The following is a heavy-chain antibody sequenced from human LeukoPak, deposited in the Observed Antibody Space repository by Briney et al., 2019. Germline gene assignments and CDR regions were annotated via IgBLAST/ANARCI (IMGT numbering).Heavy chain of an antibody. CDR2: INHSGST. J-gene: IGHJ4*02. Sequence: SETLSLTCAVYGGSLSAYYWSWIRQFPGKGLEWIAEINHSGSTNYNPSLKSRVTISVDTSKNQFSLKLSPVTAADTAVYYCARLIVGATPDYWGQGTLVTVSS. V-gene: IGHV4-34*01. CDR1: GGSLSAYY. D-gene: IGHD1-26*01. CDR3: ARLIVGATPDY.